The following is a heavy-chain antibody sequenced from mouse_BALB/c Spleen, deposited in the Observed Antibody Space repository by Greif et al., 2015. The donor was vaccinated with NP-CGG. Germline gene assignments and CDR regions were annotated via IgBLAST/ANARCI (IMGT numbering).Heavy chain of an antibody. Sequence: VQLQESGAELVRPGTSVKISCKASGYTFTNYWLGWVKQRPGHGLEWIGDIYPGGGYTNYNEKFKGKATLTADTSSSTAYMQLSSLTSEDSAVCFCARGHAYAMDYWGQGTSVTVSS. J-gene: IGHJ4*01. D-gene: IGHD6-1*01. CDR1: GYTFTNYW. V-gene: IGHV1-63*02. CDR3: ARGHAYAMDY. CDR2: IYPGGGYT.